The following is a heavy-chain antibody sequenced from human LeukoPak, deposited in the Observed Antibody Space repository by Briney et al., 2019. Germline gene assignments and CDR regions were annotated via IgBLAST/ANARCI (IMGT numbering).Heavy chain of an antibody. CDR3: ARDSHSSSLNWFDP. CDR2: INPSSGGA. V-gene: IGHV1-2*02. CDR1: GYTFTGYY. J-gene: IGHJ5*02. Sequence: ASVKVSCKASGYTFTGYYLHWVRQAPGQGLEWMGWINPSSGGAKYAQNFQGRVIITTDTSISTAYMELSRLRSDDTAVYYCARDSHSSSLNWFDPWGQGTLVTVSS. D-gene: IGHD6-13*01.